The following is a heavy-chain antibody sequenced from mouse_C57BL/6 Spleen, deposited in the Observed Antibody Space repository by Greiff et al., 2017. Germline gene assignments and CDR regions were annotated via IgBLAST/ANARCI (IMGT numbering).Heavy chain of an antibody. V-gene: IGHV1-54*01. D-gene: IGHD2-2*01. CDR3: ARRGYDGWYFDV. Sequence: QVQLQQSGAELVRPGTSVKVSCKASGYAFTNYLIEWVKQRPGQGLEWIGVINPGSGGTNYNEKFKGKATLTADKSSSTAYMQLSSLTSEDSAVYFCARRGYDGWYFDVWGTGTTVTVSS. CDR2: INPGSGGT. CDR1: GYAFTNYL. J-gene: IGHJ1*03.